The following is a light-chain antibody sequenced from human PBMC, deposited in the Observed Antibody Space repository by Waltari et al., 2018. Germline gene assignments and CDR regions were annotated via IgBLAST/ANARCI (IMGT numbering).Light chain of an antibody. CDR3: QVWDSSSDHRV. CDR2: YDS. V-gene: IGLV3-21*01. Sequence: SYVLTQPPSESVAPGKTARITCGGNNIGSKSVHWYQQKSGQAPVLVIYYDSDRPSGIPEGFSGSNSGNTATLTISRVEAGDEADYHCQVWDSSSDHRVFGGGTKLTVL. CDR1: NIGSKS. J-gene: IGLJ3*02.